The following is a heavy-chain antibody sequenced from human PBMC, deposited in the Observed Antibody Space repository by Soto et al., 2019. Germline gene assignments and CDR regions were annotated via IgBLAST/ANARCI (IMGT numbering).Heavy chain of an antibody. CDR3: AASIFYYGMDV. J-gene: IGHJ6*02. V-gene: IGHV5-51*01. CDR2: IYPGDSDT. Sequence: GECLKISCKGSGYTFTNYWIGWVRQMPGKGLEWMGIIYPGDSDTKYNPSFQGQVTISADKSITTTYLQWSSLKASDTAIYYCAASIFYYGMDVWGQGTTVTVSS. CDR1: GYTFTNYW.